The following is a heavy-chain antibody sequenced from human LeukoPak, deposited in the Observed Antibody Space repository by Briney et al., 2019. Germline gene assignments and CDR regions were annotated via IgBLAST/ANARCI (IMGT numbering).Heavy chain of an antibody. D-gene: IGHD2-2*03. CDR2: INHSGST. V-gene: IGHV4-34*01. Sequence: SETLSLTCAVYGGSFSGYYWSWIRQPPGKGLKWIGEINHSGSTNYNPSLKSRVTISVDTSKNQFSLKLSSVTAADTAVYYCARGLDIVVVPAARGHWFDPWGQGTLVTVSS. CDR1: GGSFSGYY. CDR3: ARGLDIVVVPAARGHWFDP. J-gene: IGHJ5*02.